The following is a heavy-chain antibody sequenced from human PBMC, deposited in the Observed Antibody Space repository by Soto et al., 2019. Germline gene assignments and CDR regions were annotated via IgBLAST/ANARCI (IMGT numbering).Heavy chain of an antibody. CDR2: ISKSGDST. J-gene: IGHJ4*03. D-gene: IGHD6-13*01. V-gene: IGHV3-23*01. CDR1: GVTFTSYA. CDR3: TTYTSSRKYDY. Sequence: GSLRLSCAASGVTFTSYAMTWVRQVPGEGLQWVSSISKSGDSTYYADSVKGRFTTSRDNSKNTLYLQMNSLRAEDTAIYYCTTYTSSRKYDYWGQGTTVTVSS.